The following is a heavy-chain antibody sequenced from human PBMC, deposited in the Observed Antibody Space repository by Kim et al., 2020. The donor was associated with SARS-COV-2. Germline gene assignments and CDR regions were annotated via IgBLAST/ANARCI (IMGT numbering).Heavy chain of an antibody. J-gene: IGHJ4*02. D-gene: IGHD3-10*01. CDR3: ARRAEDYGSGAYEYFDF. V-gene: IGHV1-8*01. Sequence: ASVKVSCKTSGYSFMKHDINWVRQVSGQGLEWMGWMNAETGNTGIAQKFQGRVTMTKDTSITTAYLELSRLAFDDPAVYYCARRAEDYGSGAYEYFDFWGQGSLVTVSS. CDR2: MNAETGNT. CDR1: GYSFMKHD.